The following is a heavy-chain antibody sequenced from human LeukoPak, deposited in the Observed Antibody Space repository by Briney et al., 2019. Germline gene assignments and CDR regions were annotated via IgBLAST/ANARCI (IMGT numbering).Heavy chain of an antibody. J-gene: IGHJ4*02. CDR3: ARPRDGYTGSHFVY. CDR1: GYFFTSYW. V-gene: IGHV5-51*01. Sequence: GESLKISCKGSGYFFTSYWIGWVRPLPGKGLEWMGIIYPGDSDTRYSPSFQGQSTIPADKPISTAYRQWSSLKASETAMYYCARPRDGYTGSHFVYWGEGTLVTVSS. D-gene: IGHD5-24*01. CDR2: IYPGDSDT.